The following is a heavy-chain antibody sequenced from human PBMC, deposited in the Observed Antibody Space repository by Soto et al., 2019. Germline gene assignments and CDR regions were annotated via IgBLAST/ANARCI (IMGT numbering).Heavy chain of an antibody. D-gene: IGHD5-18*01. J-gene: IGHJ4*02. V-gene: IGHV4-31*03. CDR1: GGSISSGGYY. CDR2: IYYSGST. CDR3: ARIVDKAMVTGYSFDY. Sequence: SETLSLTCTVSGGSISSGGYYWSWIRQHPGKGLEWIGYIYYSGSTYYNPSLKSRVTISVDTSKNQFSLKLSSVTAADTAVYYCARIVDKAMVTGYSFDYWGQGTLVTVSS.